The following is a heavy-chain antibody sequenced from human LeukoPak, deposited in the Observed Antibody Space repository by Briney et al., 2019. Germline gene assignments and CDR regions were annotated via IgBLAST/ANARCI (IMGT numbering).Heavy chain of an antibody. Sequence: GESLKISCKGSGYTFSTYWIGWVRQLPGKGLEWMGIIYPGDSETIYSPSFRGQVTISAGRSISTTYLQWSSLRASDSAMYYCAKLDSTAYYFDYWGQGTLVTVSS. V-gene: IGHV5-51*01. CDR1: GYTFSTYW. CDR2: IYPGDSET. CDR3: AKLDSTAYYFDY. J-gene: IGHJ4*02. D-gene: IGHD3-22*01.